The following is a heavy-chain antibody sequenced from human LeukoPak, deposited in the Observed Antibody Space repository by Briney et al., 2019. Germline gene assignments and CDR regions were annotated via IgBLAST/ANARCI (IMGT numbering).Heavy chain of an antibody. D-gene: IGHD2-15*01. CDR1: GFTFDDYG. Sequence: PGGSLRLSCAASGFTFDDYGMTWVRQAPGKGLEWVSGINWNGGSTGYADSVKGRFSILRDTAKNSLYLQMNSLRAEDTALYYCAREYCSGGSCFLFDYWGQGTLVTVSS. V-gene: IGHV3-20*04. J-gene: IGHJ4*02. CDR3: AREYCSGGSCFLFDY. CDR2: INWNGGST.